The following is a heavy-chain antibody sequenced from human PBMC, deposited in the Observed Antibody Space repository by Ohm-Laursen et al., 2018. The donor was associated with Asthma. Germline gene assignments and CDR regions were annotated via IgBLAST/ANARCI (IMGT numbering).Heavy chain of an antibody. J-gene: IGHJ2*01. CDR2: IYHSGST. CDR1: GGSISSGGYS. Sequence: PSDTLSLTWTVSGGSISSGGYSWSWIRQPPGKGLEWIGYIYHSGSTYYNPSLKSRVTISVDRSKNQFSLKLSSVTAADTAVYYCARDRIYDYNNDHYWYFDLWGRGTLVTVSS. V-gene: IGHV4-30-2*01. D-gene: IGHD4-11*01. CDR3: ARDRIYDYNNDHYWYFDL.